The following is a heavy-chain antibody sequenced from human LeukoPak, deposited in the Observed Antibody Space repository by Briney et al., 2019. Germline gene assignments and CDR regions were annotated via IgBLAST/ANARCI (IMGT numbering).Heavy chain of an antibody. D-gene: IGHD6-13*01. V-gene: IGHV4-4*07. Sequence: SETLSLTCTVSGGSISSYFWTWIRQPAGKGLEWIGRIYSSGSTNYNPSLKSRVTMSVDTSRDKFSLKLSSVTAADTAVYYCAREPYQQLVLNWFDPWGQGTLVTVSS. J-gene: IGHJ5*02. CDR3: AREPYQQLVLNWFDP. CDR1: GGSISSYF. CDR2: IYSSGST.